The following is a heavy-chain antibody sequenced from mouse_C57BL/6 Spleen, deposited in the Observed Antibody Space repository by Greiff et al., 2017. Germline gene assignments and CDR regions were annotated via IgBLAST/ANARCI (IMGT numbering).Heavy chain of an antibody. CDR1: GYAFTNYL. V-gene: IGHV1-54*01. D-gene: IGHD2-3*01. Sequence: QVQLKESGAELVRPGTSVKVSCKASGYAFTNYLIEWVKQRPGQGLEWIGVINPGSGGTNYNEKFKGKATLTADKSSSTAYMQLSSLTSEDSAVYFCARDDGYFDYWGQGTTLTVSS. CDR3: ARDDGYFDY. CDR2: INPGSGGT. J-gene: IGHJ2*01.